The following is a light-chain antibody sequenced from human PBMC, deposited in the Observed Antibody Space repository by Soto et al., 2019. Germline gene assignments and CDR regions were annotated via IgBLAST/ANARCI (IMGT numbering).Light chain of an antibody. V-gene: IGKV3-15*01. CDR3: HQYNDWPRFT. CDR1: QSVSTD. CDR2: GAS. J-gene: IGKJ3*01. Sequence: EIVMTQSPATLSVSPGERATLSCRASQSVSTDLAWYQQKPGQAPRRLIYGASTRATGIPARLSGSGSGTEFTLTINSLQSEDLAIYYCHQYNDWPRFTFGPGTKVEIK.